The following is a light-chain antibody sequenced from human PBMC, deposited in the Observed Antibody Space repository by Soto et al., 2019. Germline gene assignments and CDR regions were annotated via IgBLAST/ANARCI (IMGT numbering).Light chain of an antibody. J-gene: IGKJ1*01. CDR2: GAS. Sequence: EIVMTQSPATLSVSPGERATLSCRASQSVSGNLAWYQQKPGQAPRLLIYGASTRATGIPARFSGSGSGTEFTLTINSLQSEDFAVYYCQQYNNWPTWTFGQGTKVEIK. CDR1: QSVSGN. V-gene: IGKV3-15*01. CDR3: QQYNNWPTWT.